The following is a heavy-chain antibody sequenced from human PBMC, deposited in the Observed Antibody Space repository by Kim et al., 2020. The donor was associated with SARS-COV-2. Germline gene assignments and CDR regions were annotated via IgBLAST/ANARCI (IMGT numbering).Heavy chain of an antibody. J-gene: IGHJ3*02. V-gene: IGHV1-46*01. CDR3: ARDWRSAFDI. D-gene: IGHD3-3*01. CDR2: RT. Sequence: RTSYAQKCQGRVTMTRDTSTSTVYMELSSLRSEDTAVYYCARDWRSAFDIWGQGTMVTVSS.